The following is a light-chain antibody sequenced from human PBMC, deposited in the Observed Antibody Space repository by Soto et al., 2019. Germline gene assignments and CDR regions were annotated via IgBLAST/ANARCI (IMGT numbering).Light chain of an antibody. CDR2: DAS. Sequence: DIQMTQSPSSLSASVGDRVTITCRASQNIGTFLSWYQQKPGKAPKLLIYDASSLQSGVPSRFSGSGSGTEFTLTISSLQPEDFATYYCQQPFTSGPGTKVDIK. CDR3: QQPFT. V-gene: IGKV1-39*01. J-gene: IGKJ3*01. CDR1: QNIGTF.